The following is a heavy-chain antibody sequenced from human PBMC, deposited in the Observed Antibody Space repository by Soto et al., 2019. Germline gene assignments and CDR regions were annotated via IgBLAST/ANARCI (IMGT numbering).Heavy chain of an antibody. D-gene: IGHD2-2*03. J-gene: IGHJ5*02. CDR1: GFRFSEHA. Sequence: SLRLSCNCSGFRFSEHAMTWVRQAPGKGLEWVGFIRNTPYGGTTDYAASVRGRFTISRDDSASTAYLQMNSLKTEDSGLYYCSRGSFGYYGPWGPGTLVTVSS. V-gene: IGHV3-49*04. CDR3: SRGSFGYYGP. CDR2: IRNTPYGGTT.